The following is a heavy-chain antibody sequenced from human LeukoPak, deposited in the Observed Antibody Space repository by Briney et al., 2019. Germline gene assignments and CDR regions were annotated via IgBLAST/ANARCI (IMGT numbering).Heavy chain of an antibody. D-gene: IGHD3-22*01. CDR2: ISYDGSNK. Sequence: GGSLRLSCAASGFTFSSYAMHWVRQAPGKGLEWVAVISYDGSNKYYADSVKGRFTISRDNSKNTLYLQMNSLRAEDTAVYYCARDITMIVVVINYYGMDVWGQGTTVTVSS. J-gene: IGHJ6*02. CDR1: GFTFSSYA. V-gene: IGHV3-30-3*01. CDR3: ARDITMIVVVINYYGMDV.